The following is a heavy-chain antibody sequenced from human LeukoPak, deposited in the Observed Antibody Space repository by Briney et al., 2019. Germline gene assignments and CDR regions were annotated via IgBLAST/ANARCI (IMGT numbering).Heavy chain of an antibody. V-gene: IGHV3-66*01. J-gene: IGHJ4*02. D-gene: IGHD4-17*01. CDR2: IYSGGTT. CDR3: ASKPTTGY. Sequence: GGSLRLSCVVSGFTVSSNYMSWVRQAPGKGLEWVSVIYSGGTTNYADSVKGRFTVYRDNSKNTLFLQMNSLRAEDTAVYYCASKPTTGYWGQGTLVTVSS. CDR1: GFTVSSNY.